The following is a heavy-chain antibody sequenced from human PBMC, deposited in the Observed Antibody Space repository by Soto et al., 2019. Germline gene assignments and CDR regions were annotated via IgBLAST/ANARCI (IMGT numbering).Heavy chain of an antibody. Sequence: PSETLSLTCTVSGGSISSYYWSWIRQPPGKGLEWIGYIYYSGSTNYNPSLKSRVTISVDTSKNQFSLKLSSVTAADTAVYYCARAHGSYYEFLSGYPDWGMDVWGQGTTVTVSS. J-gene: IGHJ6*02. CDR2: IYYSGST. D-gene: IGHD3-3*01. V-gene: IGHV4-59*01. CDR3: ARAHGSYYEFLSGYPDWGMDV. CDR1: GGSISSYY.